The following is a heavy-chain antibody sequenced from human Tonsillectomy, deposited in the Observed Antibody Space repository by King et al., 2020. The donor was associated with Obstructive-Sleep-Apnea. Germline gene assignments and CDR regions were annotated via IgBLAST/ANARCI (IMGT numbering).Heavy chain of an antibody. CDR1: GFIFSGSV. Sequence: VQLVESGGGLVQPGGSLKLSCAASGFIFSGSVIHWVRQAPGKGLEWVGRIRSKDKNYATGYAASVKDRFTISRDDSKNMAFLEMNSLKTEDTAVYYCSKYTDLRSQSTWARFDRWGQGTLVTVSS. D-gene: IGHD2-2*01. CDR2: IRSKDKNYAT. J-gene: IGHJ5*02. CDR3: SKYTDLRSQSTWARFDR. V-gene: IGHV3-73*02.